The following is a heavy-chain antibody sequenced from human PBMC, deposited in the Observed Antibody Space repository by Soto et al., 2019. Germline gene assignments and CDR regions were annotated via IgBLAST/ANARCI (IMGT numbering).Heavy chain of an antibody. CDR2: ISAHNRNT. CDR3: EREGSSGWYYFEY. D-gene: IGHD6-19*01. J-gene: IGHJ4*02. Sequence: QVQLVQSGVEVKKPGASVKVSCKASGYTFTSYGISWVRQAPGQGLEWMGRISAHNRNTNYAQKFQGRVTMTTDTSTSTVYIELRSLRSDDTAVYYCEREGSSGWYYFEYWGQGTLVTVSS. V-gene: IGHV1-18*01. CDR1: GYTFTSYG.